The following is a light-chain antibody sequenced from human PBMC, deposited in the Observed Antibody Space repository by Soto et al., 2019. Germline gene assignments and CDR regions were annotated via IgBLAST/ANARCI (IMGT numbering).Light chain of an antibody. V-gene: IGLV2-14*01. CDR1: SSDVGGYNY. CDR3: SSYPSSSTPNYV. CDR2: DVD. J-gene: IGLJ1*01. Sequence: QSALTQPASVSGSPGQSITISCTGTSSDVGGYNYVSWYQQHPGTAPKLIIYDVDNRPSGVSSRFSGSKSGNTASLTISGLQAEDEADYYCSSYPSSSTPNYVFGTGTKLTVL.